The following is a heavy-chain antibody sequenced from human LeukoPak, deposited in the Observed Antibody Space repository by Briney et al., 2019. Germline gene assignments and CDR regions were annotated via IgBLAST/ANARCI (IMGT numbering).Heavy chain of an antibody. CDR1: GYTFTSYG. Sequence: ASVKVSCKASGYTFTSYGISWVRQAPGQGLEWMGWISAYNGNTNYAQKLQGRVTMTTDTSTSTAYMELRSLRSDDTAVYYCARDNIGRRSGWDHELGFDPWGQGTLVTVSS. CDR3: ARDNIGRRSGWDHELGFDP. V-gene: IGHV1-18*01. J-gene: IGHJ5*02. D-gene: IGHD6-19*01. CDR2: ISAYNGNT.